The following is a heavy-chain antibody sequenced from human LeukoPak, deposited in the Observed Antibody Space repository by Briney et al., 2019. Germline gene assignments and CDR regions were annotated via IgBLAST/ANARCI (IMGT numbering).Heavy chain of an antibody. CDR2: IYSGGST. CDR1: GLTVSSNY. D-gene: IGHD3-10*01. Sequence: GGSLRLSCAASGLTVSSNYMSWVRQAPGKGLEWVSVIYSGGSTYYADSVKGRFTISRDNSKNTLYLQMNSLRAEDTAVYYCAKDARNYYGSGSYYNVEYWGQGTLVTVSS. J-gene: IGHJ4*02. CDR3: AKDARNYYGSGSYYNVEY. V-gene: IGHV3-53*05.